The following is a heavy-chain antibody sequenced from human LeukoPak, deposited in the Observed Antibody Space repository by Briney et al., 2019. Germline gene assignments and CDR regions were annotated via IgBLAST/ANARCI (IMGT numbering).Heavy chain of an antibody. J-gene: IGHJ6*02. CDR1: GGSFSGYY. V-gene: IGHV4-34*01. Sequence: SETLSLTCAVYGGSFSGYYWSWIRQPPGKGLEWIGEINHSGSTNYNPSLKSRVTISVDTSKNQFSLKLTSVTAADTAVYYCARDDYNPMDVWGQGTTVTVSS. CDR2: INHSGST. D-gene: IGHD5-24*01. CDR3: ARDDYNPMDV.